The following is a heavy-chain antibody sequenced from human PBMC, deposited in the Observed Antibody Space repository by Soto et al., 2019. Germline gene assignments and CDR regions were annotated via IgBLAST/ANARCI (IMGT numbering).Heavy chain of an antibody. D-gene: IGHD3-22*01. CDR3: ARGSVDTVDSSGFYEY. CDR2: IYYTGSA. J-gene: IGHJ4*02. CDR1: GGSISSGGYY. Sequence: SETLSLTCTVSGGSISSGGYYWSWIRQHPGRGLEWIGYIYYTGSAYYNPSLESRVTISVDTSKSQFSLKLTSVTAADRAVYYCARGSVDTVDSSGFYEYWGQGTPVTVSS. V-gene: IGHV4-31*03.